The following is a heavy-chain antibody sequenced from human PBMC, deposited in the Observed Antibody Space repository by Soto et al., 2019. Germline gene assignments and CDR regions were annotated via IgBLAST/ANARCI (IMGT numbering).Heavy chain of an antibody. CDR2: IVPILVIA. V-gene: IGHV1-69*08. D-gene: IGHD1-1*01. Sequence: QVQLVQSGAEVRKPGSSVKVSCKASGGTFSSYTISWVRQAPGQGLEWMGRIVPILVIANYAQKFQGRVTITADKSTSTAYMELSSLRSEDTAVYYCAREGSSSGTTSDYFDYWGQGTLVTVSS. CDR3: AREGSSSGTTSDYFDY. CDR1: GGTFSSYT. J-gene: IGHJ4*02.